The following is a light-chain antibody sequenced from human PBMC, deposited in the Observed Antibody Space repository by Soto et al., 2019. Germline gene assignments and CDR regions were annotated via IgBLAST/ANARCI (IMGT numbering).Light chain of an antibody. J-gene: IGKJ4*01. CDR2: LAS. CDR3: QQSLSNPRT. V-gene: IGKV1-39*01. Sequence: DIQMTQSPSSVSASLGDRINVTCRASQKINNFLNWYQQKPGKAPKLLIFLASTLETGVPARFGGSGSGTGFTFTISNLQPEDSATYYCQQSLSNPRTFGGGTRVDIQ. CDR1: QKINNF.